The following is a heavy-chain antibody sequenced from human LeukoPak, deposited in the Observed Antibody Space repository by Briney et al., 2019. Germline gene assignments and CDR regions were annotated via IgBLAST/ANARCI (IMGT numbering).Heavy chain of an antibody. J-gene: IGHJ5*02. V-gene: IGHV1-3*01. D-gene: IGHD2-21*01. Sequence: ASVKVSCKASGYTFSSYAIHWARQAPGQRLEWMGWINAGNGITKYSQRFQGRVTITRDTSASTAYMELSSLRFEDTAVYYCARDAGPTECGFDPWGQGTLVTVSS. CDR2: INAGNGIT. CDR3: ARDAGPTECGFDP. CDR1: GYTFSSYA.